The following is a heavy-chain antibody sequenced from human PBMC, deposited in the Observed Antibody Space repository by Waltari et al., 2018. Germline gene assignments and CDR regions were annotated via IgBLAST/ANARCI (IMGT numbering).Heavy chain of an antibody. D-gene: IGHD3-3*01. J-gene: IGHJ4*02. CDR1: SYSFSNYG. CDR3: ARVGGLSDF. CDR2: ISADNGNT. Sequence: QVHLVPSGAEVKKPGASVKVSCKASSYSFSNYGFTWVRQAPGQGLEWVGWISADNGNTNNAQKLQGRVTLTTDTSTNTADMELRGLRFDDTAMYFCARVGGLSDFRGQGTLVTVSS. V-gene: IGHV1-18*01.